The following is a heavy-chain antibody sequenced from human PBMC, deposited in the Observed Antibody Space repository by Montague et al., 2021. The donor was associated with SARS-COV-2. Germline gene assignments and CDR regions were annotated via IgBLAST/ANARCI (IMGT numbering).Heavy chain of an antibody. Sequence: PALVKPTQTLTLTCTFSGFSLSTSGMCVSWIRQPPGKALEWLARIDWDDDKYYSTSLKTRLTISKDTSKNQVVLTMTNMDPVDTATYYCARIHIAAAGTGLDYWGQGTLDTVSS. V-gene: IGHV2-70*11. J-gene: IGHJ4*02. CDR1: GFSLSTSGMC. D-gene: IGHD6-13*01. CDR3: ARIHIAAAGTGLDY. CDR2: IDWDDDK.